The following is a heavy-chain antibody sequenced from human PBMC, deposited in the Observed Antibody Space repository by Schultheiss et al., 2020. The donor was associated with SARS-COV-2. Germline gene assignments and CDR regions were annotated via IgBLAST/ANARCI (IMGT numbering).Heavy chain of an antibody. D-gene: IGHD3-3*01. J-gene: IGHJ6*02. Sequence: ASVKVSCKASGYTFTGYYMHWVRQAPGQGLEWMGWINPNSGGTNYAQKFQGRVTMTRNTAISTAYMELSSLRSEDTAVYYYERRPTYYDFWSGYVGYYYGMDVWGQGTTVTVSS. CDR3: ERRPTYYDFWSGYVGYYYGMDV. V-gene: IGHV1-2*02. CDR1: GYTFTGYY. CDR2: INPNSGGT.